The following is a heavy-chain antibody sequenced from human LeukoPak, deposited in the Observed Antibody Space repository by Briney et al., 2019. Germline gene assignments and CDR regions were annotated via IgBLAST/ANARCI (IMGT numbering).Heavy chain of an antibody. CDR1: GGTFSSYA. Sequence: SVKVSCKASGGTFSSYAISWVRQAPGQGLEWMGGIIPIFGTANYAQKFQGRVTITADKSTSTAYMELSSLRSEDTAVYYCARGIAAAGSLYYYYYGMDVWGKGTTVTVSS. CDR2: IIPIFGTA. CDR3: ARGIAAAGSLYYYYYGMDV. D-gene: IGHD6-13*01. V-gene: IGHV1-69*06. J-gene: IGHJ6*04.